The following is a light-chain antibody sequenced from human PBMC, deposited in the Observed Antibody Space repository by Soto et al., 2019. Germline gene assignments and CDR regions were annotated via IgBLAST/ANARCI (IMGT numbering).Light chain of an antibody. Sequence: QSVLTQPPSASGFPGRSVTISCTGTSSDVVAYNYVSWYQQLPGKAPKLIIYEVSKRPSGVPDRFSGSKSGNTASLTVSGLQAEDEADYYCTSYAGTYSFFYVFGTGTKVTVL. CDR1: SSDVVAYNY. CDR2: EVS. J-gene: IGLJ1*01. V-gene: IGLV2-8*01. CDR3: TSYAGTYSFFYV.